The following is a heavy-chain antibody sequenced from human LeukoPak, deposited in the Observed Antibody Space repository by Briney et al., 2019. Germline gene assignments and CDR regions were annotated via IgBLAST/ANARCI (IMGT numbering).Heavy chain of an antibody. D-gene: IGHD5-18*01. Sequence: ETLSLTCAVYGGSFSGYYWSWVRQAPGKGLEWVSGISGSGANTYYADSVKGRFTISRDNSKNTLYLQMNSLRAEDTAVYYCAKGRRGYSYGNAFDIWGQGTMVTVSS. CDR3: AKGRRGYSYGNAFDI. CDR2: ISGSGANT. CDR1: GGSFSGYY. J-gene: IGHJ3*02. V-gene: IGHV3-23*01.